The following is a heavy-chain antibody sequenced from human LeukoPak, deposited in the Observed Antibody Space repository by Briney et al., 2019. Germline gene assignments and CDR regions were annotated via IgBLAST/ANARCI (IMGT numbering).Heavy chain of an antibody. CDR3: ATEHYGLVVEH. D-gene: IGHD4-17*01. V-gene: IGHV3-11*01. CDR2: ISSSGSTI. J-gene: IGHJ4*02. CDR1: GFTFGDYY. Sequence: GGSLRLSCAASGFTFGDYYMSWIRQAPGKGLEWVSYISSSGSTIYYADPVKGRFTISRDNAKNSLYLQMNSLRAEDTAVYYCATEHYGLVVEHWGQGTLVTVSS.